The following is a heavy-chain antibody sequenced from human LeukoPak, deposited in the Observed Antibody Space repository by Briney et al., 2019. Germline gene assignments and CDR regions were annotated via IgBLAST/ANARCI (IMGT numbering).Heavy chain of an antibody. D-gene: IGHD4-17*01. CDR2: INHSGST. CDR3: ARGGGDYWYLDL. J-gene: IGHJ2*01. Sequence: SETLSLTCTVSGGSISSGSYYWSWIRQPPGKGLEWIGEINHSGSTNYNPSLKSRVTISVDTSKNQFSLKLNSVTAADTAVYYCARGGGDYWYLDLWGRGTLLTVSS. CDR1: GGSISSGSYY. V-gene: IGHV4-39*07.